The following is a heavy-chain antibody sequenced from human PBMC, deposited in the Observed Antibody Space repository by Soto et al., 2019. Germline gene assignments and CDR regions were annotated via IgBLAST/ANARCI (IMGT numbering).Heavy chain of an antibody. J-gene: IGHJ4*02. D-gene: IGHD2-15*01. CDR2: ISGSGGST. Sequence: GGSLRLSCAASGFTFSSYVMSWVRQAPGKGLEWVSAISGSGGSTYYADSVKGRFTISRDNSKNTLYLQMNSLRAEDTAVYYCANLWSVVVVAATPVDYWGQGTLVTVSS. CDR3: ANLWSVVVVAATPVDY. CDR1: GFTFSSYV. V-gene: IGHV3-23*01.